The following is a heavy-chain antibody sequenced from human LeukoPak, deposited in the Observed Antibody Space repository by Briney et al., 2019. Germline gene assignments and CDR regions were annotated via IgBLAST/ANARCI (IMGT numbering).Heavy chain of an antibody. CDR1: GFTFSSYA. D-gene: IGHD3-22*01. V-gene: IGHV3-23*01. J-gene: IGHJ4*02. CDR2: ISGSGGST. Sequence: PGGSLRLSCAASGFTFSSYAMSWVRQAPGKGLEWVSAISGSGGSTYYADSVKGRFTISRDNSKNTLYLQMNSLRAEDTAVYYCAKDSPYYYGSSGYYYFDYWGQGTLVTVSS. CDR3: AKDSPYYYGSSGYYYFDY.